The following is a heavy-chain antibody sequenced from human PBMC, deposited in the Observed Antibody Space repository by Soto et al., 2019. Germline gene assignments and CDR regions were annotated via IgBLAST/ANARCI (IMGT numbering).Heavy chain of an antibody. Sequence: GGSLRLSCAASGFTFSRYGMHWVRQAPGKGLEWVAVISAEGNSKYYAASVEGRFAISRDNSKNTLYLQMNSLRTEDTAVYYCAKCQQRVYFYYGMDVWGQGTTVTVSS. V-gene: IGHV3-30*18. J-gene: IGHJ6*02. D-gene: IGHD6-13*01. CDR3: AKCQQRVYFYYGMDV. CDR2: ISAEGNSK. CDR1: GFTFSRYG.